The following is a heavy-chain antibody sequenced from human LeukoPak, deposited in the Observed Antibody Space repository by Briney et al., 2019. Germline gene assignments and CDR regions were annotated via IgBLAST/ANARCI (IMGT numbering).Heavy chain of an antibody. CDR1: GGSISSYY. Sequence: SETLSLTCTVSGGSISSYYWSWIRQPPGKGLEWIGYIYYSGSTNYNPSLKSRVTISVDTSKNQFFLKLSSVTAADTAVYYCAREGGLPTGEIDYWGQGTLVTVSS. J-gene: IGHJ4*02. V-gene: IGHV4-59*01. CDR3: AREGGLPTGEIDY. D-gene: IGHD7-27*01. CDR2: IYYSGST.